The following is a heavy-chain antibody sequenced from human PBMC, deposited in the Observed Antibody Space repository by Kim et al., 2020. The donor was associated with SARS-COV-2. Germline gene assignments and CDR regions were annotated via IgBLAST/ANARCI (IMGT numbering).Heavy chain of an antibody. CDR1: GGSFSGYY. CDR2: ISHSGST. Sequence: SETLSLTCGVYGGSFSGYYYTWIRQTPGKGLEWIGEISHSGSTNYSPSLKSRVTISIDTSKNQISLKVSPVTAADTAVYYCSRGRRAVAGRGSNYYGMDV. J-gene: IGHJ6*01. V-gene: IGHV4-34*01. CDR3: SRGRRAVAGRGSNYYGMDV. D-gene: IGHD6-19*01.